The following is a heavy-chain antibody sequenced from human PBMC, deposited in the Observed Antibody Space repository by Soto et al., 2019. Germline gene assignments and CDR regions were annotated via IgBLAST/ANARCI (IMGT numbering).Heavy chain of an antibody. D-gene: IGHD2-15*01. V-gene: IGHV1-69*02. CDR1: GGTFSSYT. CDR3: ARMYCSGGSCYAADWFDP. Sequence: SVKVSCKASGGTFSSYTISWVRQDPGQGLEWMGRIIPILGIANYAQKFQGRVTITADKSTSTAYMELSSLRSEDTAVYYCARMYCSGGSCYAADWFDPWGQGTPVTVSS. J-gene: IGHJ5*02. CDR2: IIPILGIA.